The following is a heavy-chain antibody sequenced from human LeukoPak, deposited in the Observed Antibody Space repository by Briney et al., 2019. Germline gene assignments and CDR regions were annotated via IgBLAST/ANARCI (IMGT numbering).Heavy chain of an antibody. CDR1: GFTFSSYA. CDR2: ISGSVGNT. Sequence: PGGSPRLSCAASGFTFSSYAMSWVRQAPGKGLEWVSAISGSVGNTYSADSVKGRFTISRDNSKNTLYLQMNSPRAEDAAVYYCAKGRYTSSWYLYDSWGQGTLVTVSS. V-gene: IGHV3-23*01. J-gene: IGHJ4*02. CDR3: AKGRYTSSWYLYDS. D-gene: IGHD6-13*01.